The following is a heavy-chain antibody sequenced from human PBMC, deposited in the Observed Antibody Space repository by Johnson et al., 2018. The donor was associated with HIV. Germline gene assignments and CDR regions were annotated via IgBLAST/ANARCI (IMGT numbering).Heavy chain of an antibody. CDR2: IGTAGNT. V-gene: IGHV3-13*01. CDR3: AGADPYDSSGSYFGIQGPCHS. CDR1: GFTFSSYD. D-gene: IGHD3-22*01. Sequence: VQLVESGGGLVQPGGSLRLSCAASGFTFSSYDMHWVRQATGKGLEWVSAIGTAGNTYYPGSVKGRFTISRENAKNSLYLQMNSLRAGDTAVYYCAGADPYDSSGSYFGIQGPCHSWGQGTMVTVSS. J-gene: IGHJ3*02.